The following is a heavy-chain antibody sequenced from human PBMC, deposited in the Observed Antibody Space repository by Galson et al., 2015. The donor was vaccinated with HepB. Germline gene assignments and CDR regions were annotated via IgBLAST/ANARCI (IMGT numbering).Heavy chain of an antibody. CDR3: ARVLGYCSSTSCYQSGWFDP. Sequence: SVKVSCKASGGTFSSYAISWVRQAPGQGLEWMGGIIPIFGTANYAQKFQGRVTITADESTSTAYMELSSLRSEDTAVYYCARVLGYCSSTSCYQSGWFDPWGQGTLVTVSS. D-gene: IGHD2-2*01. J-gene: IGHJ5*02. CDR1: GGTFSSYA. V-gene: IGHV1-69*13. CDR2: IIPIFGTA.